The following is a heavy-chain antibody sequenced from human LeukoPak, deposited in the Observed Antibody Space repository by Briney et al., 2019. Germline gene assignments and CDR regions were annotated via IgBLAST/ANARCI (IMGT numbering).Heavy chain of an antibody. D-gene: IGHD4-17*01. CDR1: GYSISSGYY. CDR2: IYHSGST. CDR3: AREPVYGDYYFDY. Sequence: PSETLSLTCTVSGYSISSGYYWGWIRQPPGKGLEWIGSIYHSGSTYYNPSLKSRVTISVDTSKNQFSLKLSSVTAADTAVYYCAREPVYGDYYFDYWGQGTLVTVSS. J-gene: IGHJ4*02. V-gene: IGHV4-38-2*02.